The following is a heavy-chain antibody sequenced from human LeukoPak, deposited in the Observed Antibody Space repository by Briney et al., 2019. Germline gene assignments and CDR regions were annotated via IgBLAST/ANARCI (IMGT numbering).Heavy chain of an antibody. CDR1: GFTFSSNA. V-gene: IGHV3-23*01. Sequence: GGSLRPSWAPLGFTFSSNAMSWVRPPPGKGLEWVSAISGSGGSTYYADSVKGRFPISRDISKTPLYLQLNSLRPEATAVYSCAPLGGLVKFDYWGQGTLVTVSS. D-gene: IGHD6-19*01. J-gene: IGHJ4*03. CDR2: ISGSGGST. CDR3: APLGGLVKFDY.